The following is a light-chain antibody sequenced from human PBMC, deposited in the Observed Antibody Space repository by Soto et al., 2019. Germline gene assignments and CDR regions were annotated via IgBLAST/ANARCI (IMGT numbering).Light chain of an antibody. Sequence: DIQMTQSPSSLSASVGDRVTITCRASETIRSYLNWYQQRPGKAPNLLIYAASRLQSGVPSRFSGSGSGTDFTLTISSLQPEDFATYYCQQSYSTPRTFGQGTKVEIK. J-gene: IGKJ1*01. V-gene: IGKV1-39*01. CDR3: QQSYSTPRT. CDR1: ETIRSY. CDR2: AAS.